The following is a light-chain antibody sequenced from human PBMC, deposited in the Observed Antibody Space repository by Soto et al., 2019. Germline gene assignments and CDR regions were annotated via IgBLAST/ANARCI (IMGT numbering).Light chain of an antibody. CDR3: AAWDDSLNGPV. CDR1: ISHIASNV. V-gene: IGLV1-44*01. J-gene: IGLJ2*01. Sequence: QAVVTQPPSASGTPGQRVTISCSGSISHIASNVVNWYQQLPGTAPKLLIYSNNQRPSGVPDRFSGSKSGTSASLAISGLQSEDEADYYCAAWDDSLNGPVFGGGTKVTVL. CDR2: SNN.